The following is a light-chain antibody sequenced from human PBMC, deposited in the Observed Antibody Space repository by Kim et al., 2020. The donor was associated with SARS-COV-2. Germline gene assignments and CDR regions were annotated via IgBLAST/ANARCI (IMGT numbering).Light chain of an antibody. J-gene: IGLJ1*01. CDR1: SSDVGANNH. V-gene: IGLV2-11*01. Sequence: QSVSISWTGTSSDVGANNHVSWYQQHPGKAPKLMIYDVSERPSGVPDRFSGSKSGNTASLTISGLQAEDEADYYCCSDADSSTSYVFGTGTKVTVL. CDR3: CSDADSSTSYV. CDR2: DVS.